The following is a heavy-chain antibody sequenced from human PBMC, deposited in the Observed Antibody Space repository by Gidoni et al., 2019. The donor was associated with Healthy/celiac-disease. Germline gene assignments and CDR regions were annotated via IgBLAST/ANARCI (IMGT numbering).Heavy chain of an antibody. J-gene: IGHJ4*02. D-gene: IGHD1-26*01. Sequence: EVQLVESGGGLVKPGGSLRLSCAASGFTFSSYSMNWVRQAPGKGLEWVSSISSSSSYIYYADSVKGRFTISRDNAKNSLYLQMNSLRAEDTAVYYCAREGGGSYGYFDYWGQGTLVTVSS. CDR1: GFTFSSYS. V-gene: IGHV3-21*01. CDR3: AREGGGSYGYFDY. CDR2: ISSSSSYI.